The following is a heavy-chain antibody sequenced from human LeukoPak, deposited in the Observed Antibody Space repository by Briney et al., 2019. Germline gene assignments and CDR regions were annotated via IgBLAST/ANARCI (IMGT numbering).Heavy chain of an antibody. V-gene: IGHV3-7*01. CDR2: INQDGSKT. CDR3: AREGPPKARPWSGYSPFAF. D-gene: IGHD3-3*01. CDR1: GFTFRSYW. J-gene: IGHJ4*02. Sequence: GGSLRLSCAASGFTFRSYWMTWVRRAPGKGLEWVANINQDGSKTYYMDSLKGRFTVSRDNAQNSLYLQMNSLRAEDTAVYYGAREGPPKARPWSGYSPFAFWGQGPLVSVPA.